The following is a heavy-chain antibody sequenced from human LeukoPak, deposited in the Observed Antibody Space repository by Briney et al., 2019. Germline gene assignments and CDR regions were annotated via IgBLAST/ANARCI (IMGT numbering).Heavy chain of an antibody. J-gene: IGHJ4*02. Sequence: GGSLRLSCAASGFTFSSYAMSWVRQAPGKGLEWVSAISGSGGSTYYADSVKGRFTISRDNAKNSLYLQMNSLRAEDTAVYYCARVGKSVLRFLEWLFLDYWGQGTLVTVSS. CDR2: ISGSGGST. D-gene: IGHD3-3*01. CDR1: GFTFSSYA. V-gene: IGHV3-23*01. CDR3: ARVGKSVLRFLEWLFLDY.